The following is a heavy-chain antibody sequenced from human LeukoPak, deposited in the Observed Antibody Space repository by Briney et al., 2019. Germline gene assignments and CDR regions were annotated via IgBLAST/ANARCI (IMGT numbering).Heavy chain of an antibody. D-gene: IGHD1-26*01. CDR3: ATEGRGLYYYGMDV. Sequence: GGSLRLSCAASGFTVSTNCMIWVRQPPGKGLEWVAVTSSDGSSKYYADSVKGRFTLSRDNSKNTLSLQMNSLRGEDTAVYYCATEGRGLYYYGMDVWGQGTTVTVSS. CDR1: GFTVSTNC. V-gene: IGHV3-30*03. J-gene: IGHJ6*02. CDR2: TSSDGSSK.